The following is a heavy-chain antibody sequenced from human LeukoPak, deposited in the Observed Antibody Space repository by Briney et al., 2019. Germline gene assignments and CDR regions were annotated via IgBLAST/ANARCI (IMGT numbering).Heavy chain of an antibody. CDR1: GYTFTGYY. J-gene: IGHJ4*02. V-gene: IGHV1-2*02. Sequence: ASVKVSCEASGYTFTGYYMHWVRQAPGQGLEWMGWINPNSGGTNYAQKFQGRVTMTRDTSISTAYMELSRLRSDDTAVYYCARGPLYYYDSSGLDYWGQGTLVTVSS. CDR2: INPNSGGT. CDR3: ARGPLYYYDSSGLDY. D-gene: IGHD3-22*01.